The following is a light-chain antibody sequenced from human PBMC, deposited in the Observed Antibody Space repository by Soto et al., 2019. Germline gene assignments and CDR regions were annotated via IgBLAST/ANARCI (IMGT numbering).Light chain of an antibody. CDR1: QTINSY. J-gene: IGKJ2*01. CDR2: ASS. CDR3: QQTYSSLFT. V-gene: IGKV1-39*01. Sequence: DIQMTQSPSSLSASVGDRVTITCRASQTINSYLNWYQQKPGKAPELLFFASSSLQSGVPSRFSGSGSGTDFTLTISSLQPEDFATYYCQQTYSSLFTFGQGTKLEIK.